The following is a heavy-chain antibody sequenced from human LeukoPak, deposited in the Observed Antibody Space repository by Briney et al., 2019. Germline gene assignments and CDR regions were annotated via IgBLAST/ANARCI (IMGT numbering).Heavy chain of an antibody. CDR1: VCSISSGGYY. D-gene: IGHD2-2*01. CDR2: IYYSGST. V-gene: IGHV4-31*03. Sequence: SQTLSLTCTFSVCSISSGGYYWSWIRQHPGKGLEWLGYIYYSGSTYYNPSLKSRVTISVETPKNQFSLNLSSVTAADTAVYYGARKDPAAEISYWGQGTLVTVSS. CDR3: ARKDPAAEISY. J-gene: IGHJ4*02.